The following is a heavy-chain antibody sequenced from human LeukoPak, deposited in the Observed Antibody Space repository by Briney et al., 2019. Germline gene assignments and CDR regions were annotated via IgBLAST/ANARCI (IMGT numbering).Heavy chain of an antibody. CDR2: IIPIFGTA. CDR3: AADPEYSSSPPFYYYGMDV. D-gene: IGHD6-6*01. V-gene: IGHV1-69*13. J-gene: IGHJ6*02. CDR1: GGTFSSYA. Sequence: ASVKVSCKASGGTFSSYAISWVRQAPGQGLEWMGGIIPIFGTANYAQKFQGRVTITADESTSTAYMELSSLRSEDTAVYYCAADPEYSSSPPFYYYGMDVWGQGTTVTVSS.